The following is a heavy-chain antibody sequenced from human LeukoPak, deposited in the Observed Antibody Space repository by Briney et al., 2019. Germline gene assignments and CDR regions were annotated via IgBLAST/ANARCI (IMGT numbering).Heavy chain of an antibody. CDR1: GFTFRSYG. CDR3: AMGAMVTFDY. V-gene: IGHV3-30*03. Sequence: GGSLRLSCAASGFTFRSYGMHWVRQAPGKGLEWVAVISYDGSNKYYADSVKGRFTISRDNSKNTLYLQMNSLRAEDTAVYYCAMGAMVTFDYWGQGTLVTVSS. D-gene: IGHD5-18*01. CDR2: ISYDGSNK. J-gene: IGHJ4*02.